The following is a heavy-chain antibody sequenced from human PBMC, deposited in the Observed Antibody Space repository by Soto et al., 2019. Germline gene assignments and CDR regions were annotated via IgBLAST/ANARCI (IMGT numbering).Heavy chain of an antibody. Sequence: QVHLVQSGAEVKKPGASVMVSCKASGYTFTDYYMEWVRQAPGQGLAWMGWINLNSGDTNFAQQFQGRVTMTRDTSITTSYMDLTRLRSDDTAVYYCARARPPFNRFDRWGQGTLVTVSS. CDR3: ARARPPFNRFDR. V-gene: IGHV1-2*02. J-gene: IGHJ5*02. CDR2: INLNSGDT. D-gene: IGHD6-6*01. CDR1: GYTFTDYY.